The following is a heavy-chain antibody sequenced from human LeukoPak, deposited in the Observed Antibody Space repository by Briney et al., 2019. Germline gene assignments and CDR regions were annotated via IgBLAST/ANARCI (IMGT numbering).Heavy chain of an antibody. Sequence: ASVTVSFKASGYTFTIYGISWVRQAPGQGLEWMGWISAYNGNTNYAQKLQGRVTITTDTSTSTAYMELRSLRSDDTAVYYCARGGGRWLQSGRGGPMDVWGKGTTVTVSS. V-gene: IGHV1-18*01. J-gene: IGHJ6*03. D-gene: IGHD5-24*01. CDR2: ISAYNGNT. CDR3: ARGGGRWLQSGRGGPMDV. CDR1: GYTFTIYG.